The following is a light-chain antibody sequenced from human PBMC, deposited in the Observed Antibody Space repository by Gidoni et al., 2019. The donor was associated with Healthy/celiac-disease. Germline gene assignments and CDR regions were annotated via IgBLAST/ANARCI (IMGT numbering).Light chain of an antibody. CDR3: QQRSNWPPEVT. V-gene: IGKV3-11*01. CDR2: DAS. Sequence: EIVLTQSPATLSLSPGERATLSCRASQSVSSYLAWYQQKPGQAPRLLIYDASNRATGIPARFSGSGAGTDVTLTISSLEPEDFAVYYCQQRSNWPPEVTFXPXTKVDIK. J-gene: IGKJ3*01. CDR1: QSVSSY.